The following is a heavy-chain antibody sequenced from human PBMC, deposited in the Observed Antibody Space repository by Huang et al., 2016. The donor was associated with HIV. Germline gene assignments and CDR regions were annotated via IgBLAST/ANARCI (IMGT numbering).Heavy chain of an antibody. CDR2: VDPGDSDT. Sequence: EVQLVQSGVELKKPGESLKISCRASGYTFTHYWIGWVRQMPGKGLEWRGVVDPGDSDTRDSPSFQGQVTISADKSVNTAYLQWGGLKASDTAMYYCARFSHKRSTHESGFGYWGQGTLVTVSS. CDR1: GYTFTHYW. J-gene: IGHJ4*02. V-gene: IGHV5-51*01. D-gene: IGHD2-2*01. CDR3: ARFSHKRSTHESGFGY.